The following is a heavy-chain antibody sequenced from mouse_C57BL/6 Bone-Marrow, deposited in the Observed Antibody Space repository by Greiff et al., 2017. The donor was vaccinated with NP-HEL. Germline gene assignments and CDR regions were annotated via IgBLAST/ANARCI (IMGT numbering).Heavy chain of an antibody. CDR3: ALYDAGAWFAY. CDR2: IDPEDGET. J-gene: IGHJ3*01. CDR1: GFNIKDYY. D-gene: IGHD2-12*01. V-gene: IGHV14-2*01. Sequence: EVQLQQSGAELVKPGASVKLSCTASGFNIKDYYMPWVKQRTEQGLEWIGRIDPEDGETKYAPKFQGKATIAADTSSNTAYLQLSSLTSEDTAVYYCALYDAGAWFAYWGQGTLVTVSA.